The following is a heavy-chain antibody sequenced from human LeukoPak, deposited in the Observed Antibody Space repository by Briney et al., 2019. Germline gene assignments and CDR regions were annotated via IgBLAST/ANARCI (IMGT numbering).Heavy chain of an antibody. CDR2: ISTGSSYI. Sequence: GGSLRLSCAASGFTFSSYSMNWVRQAPGKGLEWVSSISTGSSYIYYTDSAKGRFTISRDNAKNSLYLQMNSLRVEDTAVYYCARCTTGRTFGSLREIKRSREIDYWGQGTLVTVSS. D-gene: IGHD1-1*01. V-gene: IGHV3-21*01. CDR1: GFTFSSYS. J-gene: IGHJ4*02. CDR3: ARCTTGRTFGSLREIKRSREIDY.